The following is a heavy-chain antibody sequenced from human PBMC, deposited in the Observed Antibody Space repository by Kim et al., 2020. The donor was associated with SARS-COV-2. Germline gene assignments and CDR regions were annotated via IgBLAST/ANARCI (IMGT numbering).Heavy chain of an antibody. CDR3: AKDPDSGSN. V-gene: IGHV3-30*18. CDR1: GFTFSSYG. D-gene: IGHD3-10*01. Sequence: GGSLRLSCAASGFTFSSYGMHWVRQAPGKGLEWVAVISYDGSNKYYADSVKGRFTISRDNSKNTLYLQMNSLRAEDTAVYYCAKDPDSGSNWGQGTLVTVSS. J-gene: IGHJ4*02. CDR2: ISYDGSNK.